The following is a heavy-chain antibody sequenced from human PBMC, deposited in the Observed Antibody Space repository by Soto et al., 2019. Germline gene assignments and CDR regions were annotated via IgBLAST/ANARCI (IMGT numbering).Heavy chain of an antibody. J-gene: IGHJ6*04. CDR2: LYWEDTR. CDR1: GFSLYTGGVG. V-gene: IGHV2-5*02. D-gene: IGHD1-1*01. CDR3: AHYTTDTYFDV. Sequence: QITLKESSPTLVKPTQTLTLTCSFSGFSLYTGGVGVGWISPPPGQALEWLALLYWEDTRRYNPSLKNTPTIAKYTSENQVVLTVTDMGPVDTGTYFCAHYTTDTYFDVWGKGATVTVSS.